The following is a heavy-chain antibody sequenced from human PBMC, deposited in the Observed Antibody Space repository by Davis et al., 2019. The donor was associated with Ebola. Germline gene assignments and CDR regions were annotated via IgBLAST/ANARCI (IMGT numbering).Heavy chain of an antibody. J-gene: IGHJ2*01. CDR1: SDSTISGGYY. CDR3: ARVSGIEVILIEDWYFDL. D-gene: IGHD3-10*01. Sequence: SETLSLTCTVSSDSTISGGYYWSWIRQHPGKGLEWIGHIYYSGSTYYNPSLRSRLTISVDTSKNQFSLRLSSVTAADTAVYYCARVSGIEVILIEDWYFDLWGRGTLVTVSP. V-gene: IGHV4-31*03. CDR2: IYYSGST.